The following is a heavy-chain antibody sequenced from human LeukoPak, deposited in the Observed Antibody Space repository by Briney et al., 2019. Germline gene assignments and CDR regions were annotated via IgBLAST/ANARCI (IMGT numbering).Heavy chain of an antibody. CDR2: IHSGGST. CDR1: GFTVSSNY. J-gene: IGHJ4*02. V-gene: IGHV3-53*01. CDR3: TKARSGSSNWALQVFDN. Sequence: GGSLRLSCAASGFTVSSNYMSWVRQAPGKGLEWVSVIHSGGSTYYADSVKGRFTISRDNSKSTLYLEMNSLRAEDTAVYYCTKARSGSSNWALQVFDNWGQGALVTVSS. D-gene: IGHD4-11*01.